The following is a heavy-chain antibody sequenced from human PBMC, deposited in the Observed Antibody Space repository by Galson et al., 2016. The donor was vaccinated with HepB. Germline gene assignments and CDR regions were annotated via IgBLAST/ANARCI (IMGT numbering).Heavy chain of an antibody. D-gene: IGHD3-9*01. CDR3: VRNARTMTGPNPGGDS. J-gene: IGHJ4*02. CDR2: IKQDGSAK. Sequence: SLRLSCAASGFAFNTYWMSWFRQAPGKGLVWVASIKQDGSAKYYLDSVKGRFTISRDNAENSLSLQMDSLRAEDTAVYYCVRNARTMTGPNPGGDSWGQGTLVTVSS. V-gene: IGHV3-7*03. CDR1: GFAFNTYW.